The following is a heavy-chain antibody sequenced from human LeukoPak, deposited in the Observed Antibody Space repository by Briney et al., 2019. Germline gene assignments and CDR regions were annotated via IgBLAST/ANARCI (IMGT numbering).Heavy chain of an antibody. CDR3: AKDIQRLYRSSWSGFDY. CDR1: GFTFDEYA. D-gene: IGHD6-13*01. CDR2: IIWDGTNT. V-gene: IGHV3-43D*03. Sequence: PGGSLRLSCAASGFTFDEYAMHWVRQAPGKGLEWLTLIIWDGTNTYYADSVKGRFIISRDNSKSSLYLQMNSLRPEDTALYYCAKDIQRLYRSSWSGFDYWGQGTLVTVSS. J-gene: IGHJ4*02.